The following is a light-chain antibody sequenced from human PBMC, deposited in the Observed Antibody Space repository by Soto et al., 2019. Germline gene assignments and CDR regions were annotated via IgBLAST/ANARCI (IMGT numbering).Light chain of an antibody. CDR2: EVS. Sequence: QSALTRPASVSGSPGQSITISCTGTSSDVGGYNYVSWYQQHPGKAPKPLIYEVSNRPSGVSNRFSGSKSGNTASLTISGLQAEDEADYYCSSYTSSTTYVFGTGTKLTVL. V-gene: IGLV2-14*01. CDR1: SSDVGGYNY. CDR3: SSYTSSTTYV. J-gene: IGLJ1*01.